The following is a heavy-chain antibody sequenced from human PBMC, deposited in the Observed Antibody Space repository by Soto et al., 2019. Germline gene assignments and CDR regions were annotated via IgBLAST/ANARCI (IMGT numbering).Heavy chain of an antibody. D-gene: IGHD6-13*01. J-gene: IGHJ4*02. CDR3: GRVGGIAATGSDNYIDF. CDR2: TNYRSKWYN. Sequence: SQTLSLTCAISGDSVSSNSAAWNWIRQSPSRGLEWLGRTNYRSKWYNDYAASVKSRININPDTSKNQICLQLNSVTPEAAVLYYCGRVGGIAATGSDNYIDFWGQGTLVTVSS. CDR1: GDSVSSNSAA. V-gene: IGHV6-1*01.